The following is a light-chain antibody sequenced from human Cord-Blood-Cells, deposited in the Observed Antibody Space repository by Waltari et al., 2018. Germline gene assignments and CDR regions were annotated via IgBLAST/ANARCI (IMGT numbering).Light chain of an antibody. CDR3: QQYNNWPGT. J-gene: IGKJ2*01. Sequence: EIVMTQSPATLSVSPGERATLSCRASQSVSSNLAWYHQKPGQAPRLLIYGASTRATGIPARFSGSGSGTEFTLTISSRQSEDFAVYSCQQYNNWPGTFGQRTKLEI. CDR1: QSVSSN. CDR2: GAS. V-gene: IGKV3-15*01.